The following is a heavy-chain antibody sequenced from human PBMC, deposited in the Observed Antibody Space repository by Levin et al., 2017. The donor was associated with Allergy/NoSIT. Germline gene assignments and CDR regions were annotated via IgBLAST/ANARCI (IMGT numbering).Heavy chain of an antibody. Sequence: GGSLRLSCAASGFTFSSYAMHWVRQAPGKGLEWVTLISYDGSYQYYADSVKGRFTISRDNSNNTLYLQMNSLRAEDTAVYYCASARETRDFTYEDYFYYGVAVWGQGTTVTVSS. CDR1: GFTFSSYA. CDR2: ISYDGSYQ. CDR3: ASARETRDFTYEDYFYYGVAV. D-gene: IGHD2-21*01. V-gene: IGHV3-30*04. J-gene: IGHJ6*02.